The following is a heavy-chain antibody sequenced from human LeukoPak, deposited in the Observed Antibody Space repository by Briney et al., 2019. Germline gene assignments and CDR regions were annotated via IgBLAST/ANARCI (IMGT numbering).Heavy chain of an antibody. CDR1: GFTFSSYW. CDR2: IKQDGSEK. J-gene: IGHJ5*02. Sequence: GSLRLSCAASGFTFSSYWMSWVRQAPGKGLEWVANIKQDGSEKYYVDSVKGRFTISRDNAKNSLYLQMNSLRAEDTAVYYCARPRDCSSTSCYGWFDPWGQGTLVTVSS. CDR3: ARPRDCSSTSCYGWFDP. D-gene: IGHD2-2*01. V-gene: IGHV3-7*03.